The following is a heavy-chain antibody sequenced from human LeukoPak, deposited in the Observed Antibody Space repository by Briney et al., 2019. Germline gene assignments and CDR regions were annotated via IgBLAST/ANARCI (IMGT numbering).Heavy chain of an antibody. Sequence: GGSLRLSCAASGFTFRTYWMSWVRQAPGKGLEWVANINQGGNDKYYVDSVKGRFTISRDNAKNSQYLQMNSLRAEDTAVYYCARTGHNALEEWGQGTMVTVSS. D-gene: IGHD1-1*01. CDR1: GFTFRTYW. V-gene: IGHV3-7*01. CDR3: ARTGHNALEE. CDR2: INQGGNDK. J-gene: IGHJ3*01.